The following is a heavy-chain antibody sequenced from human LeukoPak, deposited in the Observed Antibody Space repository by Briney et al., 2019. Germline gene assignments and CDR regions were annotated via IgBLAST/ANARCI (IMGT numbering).Heavy chain of an antibody. J-gene: IGHJ3*02. CDR1: GFTFSNYA. D-gene: IGHD3-9*01. CDR2: IRSKAYGGTT. Sequence: GGSLRLSCAASGFTFSNYAMSWVRQAPGKGLEWVGFIRSKAYGGTTEYAASVKGRFTISRDDSKSIAYLQMNSLKTEDTAVYYCTRALRYFDWLLYISGGAFDIWGQGTMVTVSS. V-gene: IGHV3-49*04. CDR3: TRALRYFDWLLYISGGAFDI.